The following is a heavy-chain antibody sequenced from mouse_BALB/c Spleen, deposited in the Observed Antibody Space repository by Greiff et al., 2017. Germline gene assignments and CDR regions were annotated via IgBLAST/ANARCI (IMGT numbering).Heavy chain of an antibody. Sequence: EVQLQQSGPDLVKPSQSLSLTCTVTGYSITSGYSWHWIRQFPGNKLEWMGYIHYSGSTNYNPSIKSLISSNRDPSKNQFFLQLNSVTTEDTATYYCASPDGYSFAYWGQGTLVTVSA. D-gene: IGHD2-3*01. J-gene: IGHJ3*01. CDR1: GYSITSGYS. CDR2: IHYSGST. CDR3: ASPDGYSFAY. V-gene: IGHV3-1*02.